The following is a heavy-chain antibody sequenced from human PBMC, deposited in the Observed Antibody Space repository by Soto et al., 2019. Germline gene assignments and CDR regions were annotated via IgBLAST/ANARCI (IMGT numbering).Heavy chain of an antibody. CDR1: GGSISSGDYY. CDR2: IYYSGST. J-gene: IGHJ6*02. V-gene: IGHV4-30-4*01. CDR3: AGGGEKRGYYYGMDV. Sequence: SETLSLTCTVSGGSISSGDYYWSWIRQPPGKGLEWIGYIYYSGSTYYNPSLKSRVTISVDTSKNQFSLKLSSVTAADTAVYYCAGGGEKRGYYYGMDVWGQGTTVTVSS. D-gene: IGHD3-10*01.